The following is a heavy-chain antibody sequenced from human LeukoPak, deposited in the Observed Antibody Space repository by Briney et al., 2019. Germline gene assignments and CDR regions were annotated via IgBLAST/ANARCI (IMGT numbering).Heavy chain of an antibody. CDR1: GYSFTSYW. D-gene: IGHD3-22*01. J-gene: IGHJ4*02. Sequence: KVGESLKISCKGSGYSFTSYWIGWVRQMPGKGLEWMGIIYPGDSDTRYSPSFQGQVTISADKSISTAYLQWSSLKASDTAMYYCARPAVRYDSSGYHPYYFDYWGQGTLVTVSS. CDR3: ARPAVRYDSSGYHPYYFDY. CDR2: IYPGDSDT. V-gene: IGHV5-51*01.